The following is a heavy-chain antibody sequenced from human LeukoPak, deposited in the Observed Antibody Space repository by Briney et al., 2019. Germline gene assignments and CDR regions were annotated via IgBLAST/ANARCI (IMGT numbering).Heavy chain of an antibody. J-gene: IGHJ4*02. CDR1: GYSISNGYY. CDR2: IYHSGNI. Sequence: SETLSLTCTVSGYSISNGYYWGWIRQPPGNGLEWLGTIYHSGNIYYNPSLKSRVTILVDTSKNQFSLKLSPVTAADTAVYYCARWRDYQFDYWGQGTLVTVSS. V-gene: IGHV4-38-2*02. CDR3: ARWRDYQFDY. D-gene: IGHD3-16*01.